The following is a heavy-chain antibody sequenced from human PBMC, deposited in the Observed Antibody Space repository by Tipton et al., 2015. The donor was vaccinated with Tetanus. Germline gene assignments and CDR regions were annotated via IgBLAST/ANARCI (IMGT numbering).Heavy chain of an antibody. Sequence: QSGAEVKNPGASVKLSCKASGYSFTRQHMHWVRQAPGQGLEWMGIMKLNDDYTYYAQKFQGRVTMTRDTSTSTVYMEVSSLRSEDTAVYYCARVPTNPLAVDRPTDYWGQGTLVTVSS. CDR3: ARVPTNPLAVDRPTDY. J-gene: IGHJ4*02. D-gene: IGHD6-19*01. V-gene: IGHV1-46*01. CDR2: MKLNDDYT. CDR1: GYSFTRQH.